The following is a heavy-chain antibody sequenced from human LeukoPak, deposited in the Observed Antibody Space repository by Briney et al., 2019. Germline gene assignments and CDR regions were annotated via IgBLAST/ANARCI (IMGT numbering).Heavy chain of an antibody. J-gene: IGHJ4*02. CDR3: ARAGTITIFGVVIIRPLQLFDY. Sequence: ASVKVSCKASGYTFTSYGISWVRQAPGQGLEWMGWISAYNGNTNYAQKLQGRVTMTTDTSTSTAYMELRSLRSDDTAVYYCARAGTITIFGVVIIRPLQLFDYWGQGTLVTVSS. V-gene: IGHV1-18*01. D-gene: IGHD3-3*01. CDR2: ISAYNGNT. CDR1: GYTFTSYG.